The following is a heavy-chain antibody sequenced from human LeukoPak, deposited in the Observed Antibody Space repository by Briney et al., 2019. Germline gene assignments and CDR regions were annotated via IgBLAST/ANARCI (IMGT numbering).Heavy chain of an antibody. D-gene: IGHD2-15*01. CDR3: AREVVEDGDHDWFDP. CDR1: GGSISSYY. CDR2: IYYSGST. Sequence: SETLSLTCTVSGGSISSYYWSWIRQPPGKGLEWIGYIYYSGSTNYNPSLKSRVTISVDTSKNQFSLKLSSVTAADTAVYYCAREVVEDGDHDWFDPWGQGTLVTVSS. V-gene: IGHV4-59*01. J-gene: IGHJ5*02.